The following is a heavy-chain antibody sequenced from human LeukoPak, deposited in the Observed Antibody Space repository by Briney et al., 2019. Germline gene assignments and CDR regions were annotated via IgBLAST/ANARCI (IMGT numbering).Heavy chain of an antibody. CDR3: ARATSITMIFGSRPDDAFDI. D-gene: IGHD3-22*01. V-gene: IGHV4-31*03. CDR2: IYYSGST. J-gene: IGHJ3*02. CDR1: GGSISSGGYY. Sequence: PSETLSLTCTVSGGSISSGGYYWSWIRQHPGKGLEWIGYIYYSGSTYYNPSLKSRVTISVDTSKNQFSLKLSSVTAADTAVYYCARATSITMIFGSRPDDAFDIWGQGTMVTVSS.